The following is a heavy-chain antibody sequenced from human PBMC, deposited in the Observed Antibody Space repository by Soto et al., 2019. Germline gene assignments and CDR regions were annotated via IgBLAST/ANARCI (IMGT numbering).Heavy chain of an antibody. CDR3: ARSIGSSSFYFDF. Sequence: QVLLVQSGAEVKKPGSSVKVSCKASVGTFSNYAISWVRQAPGQGLEWMGGFIPVFGTTHYAQKFEGRVTITADDSTNTDMELRGLRSEDTALYYCARSIGSSSFYFDFWGQGTLITVSS. CDR1: VGTFSNYA. D-gene: IGHD6-6*01. J-gene: IGHJ4*02. V-gene: IGHV1-69*01. CDR2: FIPVFGTT.